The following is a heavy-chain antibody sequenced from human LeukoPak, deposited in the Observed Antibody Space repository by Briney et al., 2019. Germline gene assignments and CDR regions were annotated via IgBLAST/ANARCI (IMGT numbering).Heavy chain of an antibody. CDR1: GYAFTGYY. J-gene: IGHJ6*03. CDR3: ARDYLAAAGYYYYYMDV. D-gene: IGHD6-13*01. V-gene: IGHV1-2*06. CDR2: INPNSGGT. Sequence: ASVKVSCKASGYAFTGYYMHWLRQAPGQGLEWMGRINPNSGGTNYAQKFQGRVTMTRDTSISTAYMELSRLRSDDTAVYYCARDYLAAAGYYYYYMDVWGKGTTVTVSS.